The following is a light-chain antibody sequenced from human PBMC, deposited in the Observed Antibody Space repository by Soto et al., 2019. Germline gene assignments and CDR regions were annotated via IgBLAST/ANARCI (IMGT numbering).Light chain of an antibody. Sequence: DILMTQSPSPLSASTGERATITCRASQSVSSYLAWYQQKPGQAPRLLIYGASTMASGIPARFSGSGSGTEFTLTISSLQSEDFAVYYCQQYNNWPQTFGQGTKVDIK. CDR1: QSVSSY. CDR3: QQYNNWPQT. CDR2: GAS. V-gene: IGKV3-15*01. J-gene: IGKJ1*01.